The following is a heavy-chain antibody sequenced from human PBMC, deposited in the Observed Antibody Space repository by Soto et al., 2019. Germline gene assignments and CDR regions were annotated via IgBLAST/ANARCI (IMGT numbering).Heavy chain of an antibody. V-gene: IGHV4-34*01. D-gene: IGHD3-16*02. J-gene: IGHJ5*02. CDR1: GGSFSGYY. CDR3: ARAILYDYVWGSYRPNWFDP. Sequence: QVQLQQWGAGLLKPSETLSLTCAVYGGSFSGYYWSWIRQPPGKGLEWIGEINHSGSTNYNPSLKSLVTISVDTSKDQFSLKLSSVTAADTAVYYCARAILYDYVWGSYRPNWFDPWGQGTLVTVSS. CDR2: INHSGST.